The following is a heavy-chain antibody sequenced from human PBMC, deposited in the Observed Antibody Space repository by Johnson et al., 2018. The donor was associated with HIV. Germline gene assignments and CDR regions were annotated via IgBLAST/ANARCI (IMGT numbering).Heavy chain of an antibody. Sequence: LLVESGGGVVRPGGSLRLSCAAFGFTFSSYGIHWVRQAPGKGLEWVAVIWYDGINKYYADTVKGRFTIPRDNSKNSLYLKMNSLGAEDTAVYYCVGEGGQWLVLVDAFDIWGQGTMVTVSS. J-gene: IGHJ3*02. CDR2: IWYDGINK. D-gene: IGHD6-19*01. CDR3: VGEGGQWLVLVDAFDI. V-gene: IGHV3-33*01. CDR1: GFTFSSYG.